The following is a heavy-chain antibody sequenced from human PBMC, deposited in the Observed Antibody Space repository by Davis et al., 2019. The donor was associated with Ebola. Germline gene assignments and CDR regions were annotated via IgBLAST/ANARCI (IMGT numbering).Heavy chain of an antibody. CDR2: IRSKAYGGKA. V-gene: IGHV3-49*04. J-gene: IGHJ6*02. Sequence: PGGSLRLSCAASGLTSSSYGMNWVRRAPGKGLEWVGFIRSKAYGGKAQYAASVKGRFTISRDDSKSIVYLQMNSLKTEDTAVYYCARDLKQPPPSYYYGMDVWGQGTTVTVSS. D-gene: IGHD6-13*01. CDR3: ARDLKQPPPSYYYGMDV. CDR1: GLTSSSYG.